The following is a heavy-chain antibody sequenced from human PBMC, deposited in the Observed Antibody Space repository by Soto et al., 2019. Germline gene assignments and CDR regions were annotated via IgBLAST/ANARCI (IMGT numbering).Heavy chain of an antibody. J-gene: IGHJ6*03. CDR1: GGSFSGYY. V-gene: IGHV4-34*01. CDR3: ARTGSAAATYYYMDV. Sequence: SETLSLTCAVYGGSFSGYYWSWIRQPPGKGLEWIGEINHSGSTNYNPSLKSRVTISVDTSKNQFSLKLSSVTAADTAVYYCARTGSAAATYYYMDVWGKGTTVTVSS. D-gene: IGHD6-13*01. CDR2: INHSGST.